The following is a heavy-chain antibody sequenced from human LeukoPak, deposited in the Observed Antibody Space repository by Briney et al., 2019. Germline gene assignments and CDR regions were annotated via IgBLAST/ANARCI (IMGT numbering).Heavy chain of an antibody. CDR1: EFTVSSNY. V-gene: IGHV3-66*01. CDR3: ARDRYYYDSSGSILFDY. CDR2: INSGGST. Sequence: GGSLRLSCAASEFTVSSNYMTWARQAPGKGLEWVSLINSGGSTYYADSVKGRFTISRDYSKNTLYLQMNSLRAEDTAVYYCARDRYYYDSSGSILFDYWGQGTLVTVSS. J-gene: IGHJ4*02. D-gene: IGHD3-22*01.